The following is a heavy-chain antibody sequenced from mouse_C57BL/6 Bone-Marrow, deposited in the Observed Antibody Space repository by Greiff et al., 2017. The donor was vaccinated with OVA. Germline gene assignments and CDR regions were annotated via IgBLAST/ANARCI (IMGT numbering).Heavy chain of an antibody. CDR2: IYPGRGST. CDR3: AYDKYFDV. J-gene: IGHJ1*03. CDR1: GYTFTSYW. Sequence: VQLQQPGAELVKPGASVKMSCKASGYTFTSYWITWVKQRPGQGLEWIGDIYPGRGSTNYNEKFKCKATLTVDTSSSTAYMQLSSLTSADSAVYCCAYDKYFDVWGRASTVTVDS. V-gene: IGHV1-55*01. D-gene: IGHD2-12*01.